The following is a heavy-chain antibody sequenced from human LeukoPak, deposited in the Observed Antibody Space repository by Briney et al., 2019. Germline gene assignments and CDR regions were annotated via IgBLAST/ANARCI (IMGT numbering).Heavy chain of an antibody. CDR3: AKSSSTIFGVVIIVFDY. Sequence: GGSLRLSCAASGFTFSSYGMHWVRQAPGKGLEWVAFIRYDGSNKYYADSVKGRFTISRDNSKNTLYLQMNSLRAEDTAVYYCAKSSSTIFGVVIIVFDYWGQGTLVTVSS. CDR1: GFTFSSYG. J-gene: IGHJ4*02. D-gene: IGHD3-3*01. CDR2: IRYDGSNK. V-gene: IGHV3-30*02.